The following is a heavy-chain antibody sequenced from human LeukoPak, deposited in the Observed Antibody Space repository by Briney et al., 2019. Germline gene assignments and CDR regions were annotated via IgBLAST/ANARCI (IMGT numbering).Heavy chain of an antibody. D-gene: IGHD5-18*01. V-gene: IGHV1-2*02. Sequence: ASVKVSCKASGGTFSSYAISWVRQAPGQGLEWMGRINPNSGGTNYAQKFQGRVTMTRDTSISTAYMELSGLRSDDTAVYYCARGTSKIHLWLPMCFDYWGQGTLVTVSS. J-gene: IGHJ4*02. CDR3: ARGTSKIHLWLPMCFDY. CDR2: INPNSGGT. CDR1: GGTFSSYA.